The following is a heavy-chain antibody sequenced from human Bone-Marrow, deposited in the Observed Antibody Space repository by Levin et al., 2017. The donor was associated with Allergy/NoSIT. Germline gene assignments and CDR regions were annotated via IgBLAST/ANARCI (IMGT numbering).Heavy chain of an antibody. CDR1: GYTFAGYL. Sequence: ASVKVSCKASGYTFAGYLIHWVRQAPGQGLEWLGWINPNSGGTSYAQKFQGRVTMTRDTSISTAYLELSSLRSDDTAVYYCGGDIRLAVARTVREEILRDWGQGTLVTVSS. CDR2: INPNSGGT. V-gene: IGHV1-2*02. J-gene: IGHJ4*02. D-gene: IGHD6-19*01. CDR3: GGDIRLAVARTVREEILRD.